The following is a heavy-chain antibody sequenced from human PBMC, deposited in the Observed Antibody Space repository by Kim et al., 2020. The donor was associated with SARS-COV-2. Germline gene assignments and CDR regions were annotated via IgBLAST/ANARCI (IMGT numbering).Heavy chain of an antibody. V-gene: IGHV3-74*01. CDR2: INSDGSST. Sequence: AGSLRLSCTASGFTFSSYWMHWVRQAPGKGLVWVSRINSDGSSTSYADSVKGRFTISRDNAKNTLYLQMNSLRAEDTAVYYCARASTVTTRGLKFDPWGHGTLVTVSA. J-gene: IGHJ5*02. D-gene: IGHD4-17*01. CDR1: GFTFSSYW. CDR3: ARASTVTTRGLKFDP.